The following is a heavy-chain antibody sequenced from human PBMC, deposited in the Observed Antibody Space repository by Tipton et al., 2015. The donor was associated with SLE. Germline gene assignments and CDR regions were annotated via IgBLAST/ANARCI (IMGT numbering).Heavy chain of an antibody. CDR2: ISAYNGDT. V-gene: IGHV1-18*01. Sequence: QSGAEVKKPGSSVKVSCKASGYTFTSYGICWVRQAPGQGLEWMGWISAYNGDTNYAQKFQGRVTMTTDTSTSTAYMELRSLRSDDTAVYYCARDALYYRNAFDIWGQGTMVTVSS. J-gene: IGHJ3*02. CDR3: ARDALYYRNAFDI. D-gene: IGHD1-14*01. CDR1: GYTFTSYG.